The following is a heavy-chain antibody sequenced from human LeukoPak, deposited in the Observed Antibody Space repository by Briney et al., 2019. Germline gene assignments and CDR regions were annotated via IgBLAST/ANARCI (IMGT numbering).Heavy chain of an antibody. J-gene: IGHJ4*02. V-gene: IGHV1-18*04. Sequence: GASVKVSCTASGYAFSDHGVNWVRQAPGQGLEWMGWISGYNGHTSYAQKFQGRVMMTTDRSTNTAYLELRSLRSDDTAVYYCARVPNPRNTYGYNDKWGQGTLVTVSS. CDR1: GYAFSDHG. CDR2: ISGYNGHT. D-gene: IGHD5-18*01. CDR3: ARVPNPRNTYGYNDK.